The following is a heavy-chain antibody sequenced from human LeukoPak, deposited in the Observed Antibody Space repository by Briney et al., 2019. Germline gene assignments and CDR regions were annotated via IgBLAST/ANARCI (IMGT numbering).Heavy chain of an antibody. CDR1: GFTFSTYA. V-gene: IGHV3-23*01. Sequence: GGSLRLSCAASGFTFSTYAVSWVRQAPGKGLEWVSVINNSGGRTYYADSVKGRFTISRDNSKNTLFLQMNSLRAEDTAVYYCAKSHWRDSGTYLYYFDYWGQGTLVTVPS. CDR3: AKSHWRDSGTYLYYFDY. J-gene: IGHJ4*02. CDR2: INNSGGRT. D-gene: IGHD1-26*01.